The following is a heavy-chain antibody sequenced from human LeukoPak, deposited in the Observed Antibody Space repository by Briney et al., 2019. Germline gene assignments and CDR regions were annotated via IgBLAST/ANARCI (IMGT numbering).Heavy chain of an antibody. CDR3: VRVWWDPDGRWFDP. CDR1: GFTFSSNY. CDR2: MYSGGNT. D-gene: IGHD2-8*02. Sequence: GGSLRLSCAASGFTFSSNYMSWVRQAPGKGLEWVSVMYSGGNTYYADSVKCRFTISRDNSKNTLYLQMNSLRAEDTAVYYCVRVWWDPDGRWFDPWGQGTLVTVSS. V-gene: IGHV3-53*01. J-gene: IGHJ5*02.